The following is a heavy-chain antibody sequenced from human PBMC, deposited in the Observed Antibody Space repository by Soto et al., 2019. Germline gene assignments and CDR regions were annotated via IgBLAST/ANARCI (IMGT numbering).Heavy chain of an antibody. CDR2: INHSGST. V-gene: IGHV4-34*01. CDR3: ARGTCSGGSCYSSYNYYYGMDV. J-gene: IGHJ6*02. CDR1: GGSFSGYY. D-gene: IGHD2-15*01. Sequence: SETLSLTCAVYGGSFSGYYWSWIRQPPGKGLEWIGEINHSGSTNYNPSLKIRVTISVDTSKNQFSLKLSSVAAADTAVYYCARGTCSGGSCYSSYNYYYGMDVWGQGTTVTVSS.